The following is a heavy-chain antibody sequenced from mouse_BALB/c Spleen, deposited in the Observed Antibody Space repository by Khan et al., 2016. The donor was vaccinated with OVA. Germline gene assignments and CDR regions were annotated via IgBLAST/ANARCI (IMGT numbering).Heavy chain of an antibody. D-gene: IGHD2-1*01. J-gene: IGHJ4*01. V-gene: IGHV14-3*02. CDR3: ARDGNYFYAMDY. CDR2: IDPANGNT. Sequence: VQLKESGAELVKPGASVKLSCTASGFNIKDTYMHWVKQRPEQGLEWIGRIDPANGNTKYDPKFQGKATITADTSSNTAYLQLSSLASEDTAVYYCARDGNYFYAMDYWSQGTSVTVSS. CDR1: GFNIKDTY.